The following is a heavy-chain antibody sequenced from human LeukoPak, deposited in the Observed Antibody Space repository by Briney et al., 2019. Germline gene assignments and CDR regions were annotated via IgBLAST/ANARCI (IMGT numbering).Heavy chain of an antibody. CDR3: AKDREKWLQWDYFDY. CDR1: GFTFSSYG. CDR2: ISYDGSNK. J-gene: IGHJ4*02. D-gene: IGHD5-24*01. Sequence: GRSLRLSCAASGFTFSSYGMHWVSQAPGKGLEWVAVISYDGSNKYYADSVKGRFTISRDNSKNTLYLQMNSLRAEDTAVYYCAKDREKWLQWDYFDYWGQGTLVTVSS. V-gene: IGHV3-30*18.